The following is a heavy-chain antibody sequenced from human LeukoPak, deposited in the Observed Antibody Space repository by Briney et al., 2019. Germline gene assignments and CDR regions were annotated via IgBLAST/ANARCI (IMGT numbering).Heavy chain of an antibody. D-gene: IGHD3-16*02. Sequence: PGGSLRLPCAASGYTFSKNYMSWVRQAPGKGLEWVSVVYGGGSTYYADSVKGRFTISRDNSKNTLYLQMNSLRAEDTAVYYCANVYDYVWRSYRDHTSHWGQGTLVTVSS. CDR3: ANVYDYVWRSYRDHTSH. CDR2: VYGGGST. V-gene: IGHV3-53*01. CDR1: GYTFSKNY. J-gene: IGHJ4*02.